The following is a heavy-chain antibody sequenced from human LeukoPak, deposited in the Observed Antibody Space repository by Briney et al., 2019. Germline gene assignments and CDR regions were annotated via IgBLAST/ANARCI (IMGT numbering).Heavy chain of an antibody. J-gene: IGHJ4*02. D-gene: IGHD3-16*01. CDR2: IYYSGST. V-gene: IGHV4-39*01. Sequence: SETLSLTCTVSGGSISSGGYYWSWIRQPPGKGLEWIGSIYYSGSTYYNPSLKSRVTISVDTSKNQFSLKLSSVTAADTAAYYCARVGDYALKDWGQGTLVTVSS. CDR3: ARVGDYALKD. CDR1: GGSISSGGYY.